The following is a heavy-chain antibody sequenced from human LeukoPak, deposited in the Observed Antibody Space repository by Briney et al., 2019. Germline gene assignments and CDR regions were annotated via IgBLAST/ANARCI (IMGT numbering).Heavy chain of an antibody. Sequence: GGSLRLSCAASGFTFSSYAMSWVRQAPGKGLEWVSAISGSGGSTYYADSVKGRFTISRDNSKNTLYLQMNSLRPEVTAVYYCAKGLRFLEWPRDTFDIWGQGTMVTVSS. J-gene: IGHJ3*02. D-gene: IGHD3-3*01. CDR3: AKGLRFLEWPRDTFDI. V-gene: IGHV3-23*01. CDR2: ISGSGGST. CDR1: GFTFSSYA.